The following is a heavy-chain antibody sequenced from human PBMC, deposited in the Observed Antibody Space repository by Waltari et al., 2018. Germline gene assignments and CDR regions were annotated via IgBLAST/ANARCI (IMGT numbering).Heavy chain of an antibody. CDR3: ARGPGVGSY. Sequence: EVQLVESGGGLVKPGGSLRRSCAASGFPFSSSSMHWVRQAPGKGLEWVSSISSSSSYIYYADSVKGRFTISRDNAKNSLYLQMNSLRAEDTAVYYCARGPGVGSYWGQGTLVTVSS. D-gene: IGHD1-26*01. CDR2: ISSSSSYI. V-gene: IGHV3-21*01. CDR1: GFPFSSSS. J-gene: IGHJ4*02.